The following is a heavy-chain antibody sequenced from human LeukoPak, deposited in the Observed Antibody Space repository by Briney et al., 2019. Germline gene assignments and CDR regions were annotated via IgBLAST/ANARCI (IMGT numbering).Heavy chain of an antibody. Sequence: SETLSLTCAVSGGSISSSSYYWGWIRQPPGKGLEWIGSIYYSGSTYYNPSLKSRVTISVDTSKNQFSLKLSSVTAADTAVYYCARGVPAAIQGLYYWGQGTLVTVSS. D-gene: IGHD2-2*02. V-gene: IGHV4-39*01. J-gene: IGHJ4*02. CDR1: GGSISSSSYY. CDR2: IYYSGST. CDR3: ARGVPAAIQGLYY.